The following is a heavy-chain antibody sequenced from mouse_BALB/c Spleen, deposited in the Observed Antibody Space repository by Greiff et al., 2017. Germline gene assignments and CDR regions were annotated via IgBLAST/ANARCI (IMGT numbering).Heavy chain of an antibody. CDR2: ISSGGSYT. J-gene: IGHJ4*01. CDR1: GFTFSSYA. D-gene: IGHD1-1*01. CDR3: AITTVALDY. Sequence: EVKLVESGGGLVKPGGSLKLSCAASGFTFSSYAMSWVRQTPEKRLEWVATISSGGSYTYYPDSVKGRFTISRDNAKNTLYLQMSSLRSEDTAMYYCAITTVALDYWGQGTSVTVSS. V-gene: IGHV5-9-3*01.